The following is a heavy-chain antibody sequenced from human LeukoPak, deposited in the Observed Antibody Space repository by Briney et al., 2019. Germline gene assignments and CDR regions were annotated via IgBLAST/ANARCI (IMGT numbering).Heavy chain of an antibody. J-gene: IGHJ4*02. D-gene: IGHD3-10*01. CDR2: INHRGTT. Sequence: SETLSLTCTVSGGSISTNTLYWGWVRQSPGKGVEWIGEINHRGTTYYLPSLKSRVTMSVDTSKNQFSLKLSSVTAAGTALYFCASVTYNGHQHFDIWGQGTLVTVSS. V-gene: IGHV4-39*07. CDR1: GGSISTNTLY. CDR3: ASVTYNGHQHFDI.